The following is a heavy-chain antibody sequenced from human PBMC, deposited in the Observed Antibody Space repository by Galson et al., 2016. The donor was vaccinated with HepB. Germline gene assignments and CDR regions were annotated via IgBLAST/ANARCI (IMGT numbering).Heavy chain of an antibody. Sequence: SLRLSCAVSDINFEDYGMHWVRQAPGKGLEWVSTITGGAGTTFYADSVKGRFSISRDNSKNTLHLQITGLKAEDTAVYYCARAAGGVMGSYYLDYWGQGTLVTVSS. J-gene: IGHJ4*02. CDR2: ITGGAGTT. D-gene: IGHD3-16*01. CDR3: ARAAGGVMGSYYLDY. V-gene: IGHV3-23*01. CDR1: DINFEDYG.